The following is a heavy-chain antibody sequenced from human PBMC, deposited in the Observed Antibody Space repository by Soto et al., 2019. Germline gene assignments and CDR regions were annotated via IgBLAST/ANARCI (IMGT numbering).Heavy chain of an antibody. D-gene: IGHD7-27*01. J-gene: IGHJ6*03. Sequence: EVQLVESGGGLVQPGGSLRLSCATSGFILSDCAMNWVRQAPGKGLEWVSYISSSSSVIDYADSVKGRFTVSRDNARNSLYLQMNSRRAEDTAVYYWARDLSWGSNWYYYMDVWGKGTTVTVSS. CDR3: ARDLSWGSNWYYYMDV. CDR1: GFILSDCA. CDR2: ISSSSSVI. V-gene: IGHV3-48*01.